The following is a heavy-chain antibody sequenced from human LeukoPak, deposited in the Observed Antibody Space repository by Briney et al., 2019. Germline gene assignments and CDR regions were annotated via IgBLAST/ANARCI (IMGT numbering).Heavy chain of an antibody. D-gene: IGHD4-17*01. J-gene: IGHJ5*02. CDR3: ARSGDDYGVSWFDP. CDR1: GGSISSHY. Sequence: SETLSLTCTVSGGSISSHYWSWIRQPPGKGLEWIGSIYHSGSTYYNPSLKSRVTISVDTSKNQFSLKLSSVTAADTAVYYCARSGDDYGVSWFDPWGQGTLVTVSS. CDR2: IYHSGST. V-gene: IGHV4-59*08.